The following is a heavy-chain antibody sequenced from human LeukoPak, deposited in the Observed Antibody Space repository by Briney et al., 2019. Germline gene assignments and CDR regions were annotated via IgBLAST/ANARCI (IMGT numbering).Heavy chain of an antibody. V-gene: IGHV4-34*01. J-gene: IGHJ4*02. Sequence: PSETLSLTCAVHGGSFSVYYWSWIRQPPGKGLEWIGEINHSGSTNYNPSLKSRVTISVDTSKNQFSLKLSSVTAADTAVYYCATTRSSGLDYWGQGTLVTVSS. CDR3: ATTRSSGLDY. CDR2: INHSGST. D-gene: IGHD3-22*01. CDR1: GGSFSVYY.